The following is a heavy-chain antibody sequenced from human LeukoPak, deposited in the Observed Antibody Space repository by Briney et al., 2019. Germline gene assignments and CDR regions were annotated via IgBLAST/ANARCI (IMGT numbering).Heavy chain of an antibody. D-gene: IGHD3-10*01. V-gene: IGHV4-39*01. Sequence: TSETLSLTCTVSGGSISSRSYYWGWIRQPPGKGLEWIGSIYSSGSTYYNPSLKSRVTLSVDTSKNQFSLKLSSVTAADTAVYYCARGFGDWGLSWFDPWGQGTLVTVSS. CDR2: IYSSGST. CDR3: ARGFGDWGLSWFDP. J-gene: IGHJ5*02. CDR1: GGSISSRSYY.